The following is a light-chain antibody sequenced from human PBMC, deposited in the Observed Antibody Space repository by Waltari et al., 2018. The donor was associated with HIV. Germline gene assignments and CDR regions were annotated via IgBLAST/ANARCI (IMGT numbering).Light chain of an antibody. CDR3: SSYAGSNNLV. CDR2: EVN. CDR1: SSDVGGYNY. Sequence: QSALTQPPSASGSPGQSVTISCTGTSSDVGGYNYGSWYQQHPGKAPTLMIYEVNKRPSGVPDRSSGSKSGNTASLTVSGLQAEDEADYYCSSYAGSNNLVFGGGTKLTVL. V-gene: IGLV2-8*01. J-gene: IGLJ2*01.